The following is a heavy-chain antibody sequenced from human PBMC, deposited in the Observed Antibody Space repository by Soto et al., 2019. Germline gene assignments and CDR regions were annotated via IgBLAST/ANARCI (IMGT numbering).Heavy chain of an antibody. V-gene: IGHV3-64*01. CDR1: GFTFSSYA. CDR2: IVSNGGRT. CDR3: ARGSNGYHFDY. Sequence: EVQLVESGGDLVQPGGSLRLSCAASGFTFSSYAMHWVRQAPGKGLEYVSAIVSNGGRTSYANSVKGRFTISRDNSKNTLYLQMGSLRAEDMAVYFCARGSNGYHFDYWGQGTLVTVSS. J-gene: IGHJ4*02. D-gene: IGHD5-12*01.